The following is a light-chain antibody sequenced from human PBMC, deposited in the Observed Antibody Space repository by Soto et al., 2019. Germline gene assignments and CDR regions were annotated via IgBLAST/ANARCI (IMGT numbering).Light chain of an antibody. CDR3: KQLNIYPIT. CDR2: AAS. V-gene: IGKV1-9*01. J-gene: IGKJ4*01. CDR1: QGISSY. Sequence: DIQLTQSPSFLSASVGDRVTITCRASQGISSYLAWYQQKPGKAPKLLFYAASTLQSGVPSRFRDSGSGTEFTLTISCLQQEDFATDDSKQLNIYPITFGGGTKVEIK.